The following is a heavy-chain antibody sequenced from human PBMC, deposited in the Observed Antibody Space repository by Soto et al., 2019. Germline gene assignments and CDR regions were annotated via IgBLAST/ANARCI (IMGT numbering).Heavy chain of an antibody. J-gene: IGHJ5*02. CDR2: IIPILGIA. Sequence: SVKVSCKASGGTFSSYTISWVRQAPGQGLEWMGRIIPILGIANYAQKFQGRVTITADKSTSTAYMELSSLRSEDTAVYYCAREGYCSGGSCGWFDPWGQGTLVTVSS. CDR1: GGTFSSYT. D-gene: IGHD2-15*01. CDR3: AREGYCSGGSCGWFDP. V-gene: IGHV1-69*04.